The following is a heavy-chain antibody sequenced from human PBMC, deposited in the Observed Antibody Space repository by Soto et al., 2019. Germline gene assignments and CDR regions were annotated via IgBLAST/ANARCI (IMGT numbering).Heavy chain of an antibody. D-gene: IGHD3-10*01. Sequence: ASVKVSCKASEYTFTGYYMHWVRQAPGQGLEWMGWINPNSGGTNYAQKFQGWVTMTRDTSISTAYMELSRLRSDDTAVYYCARSLTPPYYYGSGSPLFEYWGPGTLVTVPS. CDR1: EYTFTGYY. CDR2: INPNSGGT. V-gene: IGHV1-2*04. CDR3: ARSLTPPYYYGSGSPLFEY. J-gene: IGHJ4*01.